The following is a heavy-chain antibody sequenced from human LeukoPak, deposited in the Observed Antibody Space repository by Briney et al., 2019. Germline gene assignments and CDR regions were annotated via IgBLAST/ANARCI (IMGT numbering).Heavy chain of an antibody. V-gene: IGHV3-23*01. D-gene: IGHD3-16*01. CDR3: AQESVVRVMGFDY. CDR1: GFIFSTYA. J-gene: IGHJ4*02. Sequence: GGSLRLSCAASGFIFSTYAMSWMRQAPGKGLEWVSGISGMGGSTYYADSVKGRFTISRDNSKDTLYLQMRSLRAEDTAVYHCAQESVVRVMGFDYWGQGTLVTVSS. CDR2: ISGMGGST.